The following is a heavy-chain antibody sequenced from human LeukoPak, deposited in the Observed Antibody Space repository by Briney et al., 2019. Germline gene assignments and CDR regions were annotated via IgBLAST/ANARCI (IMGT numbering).Heavy chain of an antibody. CDR3: ARSIVAANDAFDI. CDR1: GYSFTNYW. CDR2: IYPGDSDT. V-gene: IGHV5-51*01. J-gene: IGHJ3*02. Sequence: GESLKISCKGSGYSFTNYWIGWVRQMPGKGLEWMGIIYPGDSDTRYSPSFQGQVTISADKSISTAYLQWSSLKASGTAMYYCARSIVAANDAFDIWGQGTMVTVSS. D-gene: IGHD2-21*01.